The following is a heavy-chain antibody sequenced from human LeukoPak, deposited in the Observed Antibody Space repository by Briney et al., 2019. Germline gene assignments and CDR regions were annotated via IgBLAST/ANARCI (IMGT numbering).Heavy chain of an antibody. CDR1: GFTFTNSW. Sequence: PGGSLRLSCAASGFTFTNSWMSWVRQAPGKGLEWVANIKQDGSEKYYVDSVKGRFTISRDNAKSSPYLQMNSLRAEDTAVYYCARGIRYFDWSVDYWGQGTLVTVSS. CDR2: IKQDGSEK. D-gene: IGHD3-9*01. J-gene: IGHJ4*02. CDR3: ARGIRYFDWSVDY. V-gene: IGHV3-7*04.